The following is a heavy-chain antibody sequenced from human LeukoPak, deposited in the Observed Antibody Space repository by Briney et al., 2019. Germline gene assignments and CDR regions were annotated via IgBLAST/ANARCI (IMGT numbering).Heavy chain of an antibody. D-gene: IGHD6-19*01. CDR1: GLTFSSYW. Sequence: AGGSLRLSCAASGLTFSSYWMSWVRQAPGKGLEWVANIKQDGSDKYYLDSVKGRFTISRDNAKNSVYLQMNSLRADDTALYYCARGPVSHTSGWPFDYWGQGTLVTVSS. V-gene: IGHV3-7*04. CDR2: IKQDGSDK. J-gene: IGHJ4*02. CDR3: ARGPVSHTSGWPFDY.